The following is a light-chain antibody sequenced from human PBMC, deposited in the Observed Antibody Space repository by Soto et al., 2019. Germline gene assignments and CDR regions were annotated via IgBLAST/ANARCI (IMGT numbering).Light chain of an antibody. CDR3: QHYNHWLWT. CDR1: QSVSSSY. V-gene: IGKV3-20*01. J-gene: IGKJ1*01. Sequence: EIVLTQSPGTLSLSPGERATLSCRASQSVSSSYLAWYQQKPGQAPRLLIYGASSRATGIPDRFSGSGSGTDFTLTISRLEPEDSAVYYCQHYNHWLWTFGQGTKVEIK. CDR2: GAS.